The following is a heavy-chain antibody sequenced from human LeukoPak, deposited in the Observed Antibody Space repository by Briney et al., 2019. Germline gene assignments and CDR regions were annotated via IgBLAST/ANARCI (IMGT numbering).Heavy chain of an antibody. D-gene: IGHD3-3*01. CDR2: IYYSGST. V-gene: IGHV4-61*05. CDR1: GGSISSSSYY. CDR3: ARNPGCSDYWSGPNWFDP. J-gene: IGHJ5*02. Sequence: SETLSLTCTVSGGSISSSSYYWGWIRQPPGKGLEWIGFIYYSGSTNYNPSLKSRVTISVDTPKNQFSPKLSSVTAADTAVYYCARNPGCSDYWSGPNWFDPWGQGTLVTVSS.